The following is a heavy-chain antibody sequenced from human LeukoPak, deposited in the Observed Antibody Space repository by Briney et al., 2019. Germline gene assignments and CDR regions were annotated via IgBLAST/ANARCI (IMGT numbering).Heavy chain of an antibody. D-gene: IGHD3-3*01. CDR3: ARGSEYYDFWSGYYTEPPDI. CDR2: ISGSGGST. Sequence: GGSLRLSCAASGFTFSSYAMSWVRQAPGKGLEWVSAISGSGGSTYYADSVKGRFTISRDNSKNTLYLQMNSLRAEDTAVYYCARGSEYYDFWSGYYTEPPDIWGQGTMVTVSS. V-gene: IGHV3-23*01. J-gene: IGHJ3*02. CDR1: GFTFSSYA.